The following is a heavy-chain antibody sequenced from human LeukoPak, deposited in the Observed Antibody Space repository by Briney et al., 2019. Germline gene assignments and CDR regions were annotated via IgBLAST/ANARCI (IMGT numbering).Heavy chain of an antibody. D-gene: IGHD3-10*01. V-gene: IGHV1-69*06. CDR3: AIPMVRGHSVYYYYMDV. Sequence: GASVKVSCKASGGTFSSYAISWVRQAPGQGLEWMGGIIPIFGTANYAQKFQGRVTITADKSTSTAYMELSSLRSEGTAVYYCAIPMVRGHSVYYYYMDVWGKGTTVTVSS. CDR2: IIPIFGTA. CDR1: GGTFSSYA. J-gene: IGHJ6*03.